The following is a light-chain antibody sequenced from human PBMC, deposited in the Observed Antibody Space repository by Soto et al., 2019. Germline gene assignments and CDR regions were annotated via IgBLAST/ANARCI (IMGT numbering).Light chain of an antibody. J-gene: IGLJ3*02. Sequence: QSVLTQPRSVSGSPGQSVTISCTGTSSDVGDYNYVSWYQQHPGKAPKLLIYAVNMRPSGVPDRFSGSKSGNTASLTISGLQAEDEADFSCCSYAGPYPWVFGGGTKLTVL. CDR2: AVN. CDR1: SSDVGDYNY. V-gene: IGLV2-11*01. CDR3: CSYAGPYPWV.